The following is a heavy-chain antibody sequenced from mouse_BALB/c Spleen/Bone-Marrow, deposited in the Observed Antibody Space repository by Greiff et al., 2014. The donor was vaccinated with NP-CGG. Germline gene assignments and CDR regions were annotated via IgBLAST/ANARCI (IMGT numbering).Heavy chain of an antibody. CDR3: ARPFTTVVATVFAY. D-gene: IGHD1-1*01. V-gene: IGHV5-6*01. J-gene: IGHJ3*01. Sequence: VQLKESGGDLVKPGGPLKLSCAASGFTFSGFGMSWVRQSPDKRLEWVATIGVGGTYTYYPDSVKGRFTISRDNAKNTLYLRMSSLKSEDTAMYYCARPFTTVVATVFAYWGQGTLVTVSA. CDR1: GFTFSGFG. CDR2: IGVGGTYT.